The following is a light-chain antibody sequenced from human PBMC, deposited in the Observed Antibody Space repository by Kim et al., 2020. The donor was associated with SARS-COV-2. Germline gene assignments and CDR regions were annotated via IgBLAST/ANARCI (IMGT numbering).Light chain of an antibody. V-gene: IGLV2-8*01. CDR1: SSDIGGYDY. CDR2: EIN. CDR3: NSYAGSNNLV. Sequence: QSALTQPPSASGSPGQSVTISCTGTSSDIGGYDYVSWYQQYPGKAPKLMIYEINKRPSGVPDRFSGSKSGNTASLTVSGLQAEDEADYYCNSYAGSNNLVFGGGTQMTV. J-gene: IGLJ3*02.